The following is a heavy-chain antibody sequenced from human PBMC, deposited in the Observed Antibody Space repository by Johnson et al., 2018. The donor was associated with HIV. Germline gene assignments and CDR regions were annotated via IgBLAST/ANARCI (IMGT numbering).Heavy chain of an antibody. J-gene: IGHJ3*01. Sequence: QEQLVESGGGVVQPGKSLTLSCVGSGLSFSNFGIHWVRQAPGKGPEWVAVISFDGNLKKYADSVKGRFTISRDNSKNTLYLQMNSLRAEDTAVYYCAKTNTPRLGYAFDVWGQGTMVTVSS. D-gene: IGHD2/OR15-2a*01. CDR3: AKTNTPRLGYAFDV. CDR2: ISFDGNLK. CDR1: GLSFSNFG. V-gene: IGHV3-30*18.